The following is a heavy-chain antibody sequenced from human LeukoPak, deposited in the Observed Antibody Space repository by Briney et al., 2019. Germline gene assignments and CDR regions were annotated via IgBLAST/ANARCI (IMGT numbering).Heavy chain of an antibody. D-gene: IGHD1-7*01. CDR3: ACLKLELYYYYYYMDV. Sequence: SETLSLTCTVSGYSISSGYYWGCIRQPPGKGLEWIGSIYHSGSTYYNPSLKSRVTISVDTSKNQFSLKLSSVTAADTAVYYCACLKLELYYYYYYMDVWGKGTTVTVSS. V-gene: IGHV4-38-2*02. J-gene: IGHJ6*03. CDR1: GYSISSGYY. CDR2: IYHSGST.